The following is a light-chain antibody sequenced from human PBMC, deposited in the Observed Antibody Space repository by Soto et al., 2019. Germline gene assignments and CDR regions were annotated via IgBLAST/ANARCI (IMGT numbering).Light chain of an antibody. CDR2: GAS. CDR1: QSVSSN. J-gene: IGKJ5*01. V-gene: IGKV3-15*01. Sequence: EIVMTQSPATLSVSPGERATLSCRASQSVSSNLAWYQQKPGQAPRLLIYGASTRTTGIPARFSGSGSGTDFSLTISSLQSEDFAVNYCQQYNNWPITLGQGTRLEIK. CDR3: QQYNNWPIT.